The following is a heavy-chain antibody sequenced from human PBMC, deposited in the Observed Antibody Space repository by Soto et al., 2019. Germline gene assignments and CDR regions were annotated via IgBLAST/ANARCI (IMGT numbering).Heavy chain of an antibody. V-gene: IGHV3-23*01. Sequence: GGSLRLSSAASGFNFSTYAMNWVRQAPGKGLEWVSGISGSGDSTYYADSVKGRFTVSRDNSKNTLYLQMFSLRVEDTAVYHCAKILYDSYTSPLDYWGQGTLVTVSS. D-gene: IGHD3-22*01. CDR2: ISGSGDST. CDR3: AKILYDSYTSPLDY. CDR1: GFNFSTYA. J-gene: IGHJ4*02.